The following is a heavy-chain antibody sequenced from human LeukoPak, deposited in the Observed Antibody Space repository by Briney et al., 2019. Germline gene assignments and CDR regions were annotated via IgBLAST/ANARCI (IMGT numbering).Heavy chain of an antibody. CDR2: IRYDGSNK. V-gene: IGHV3-30*02. CDR1: GFTFSSYG. D-gene: IGHD3-10*01. J-gene: IGHJ4*02. CDR3: ARDKGIEDYGSGSSTDY. Sequence: GGSLRLSCAASGFTFSSYGMHWVRQAPGKGLEWVAFIRYDGSNKYYADSVKGRFTISRDNSKNTLYLQMNSLRAEDTAVYYCARDKGIEDYGSGSSTDYWGQGTLVTVSS.